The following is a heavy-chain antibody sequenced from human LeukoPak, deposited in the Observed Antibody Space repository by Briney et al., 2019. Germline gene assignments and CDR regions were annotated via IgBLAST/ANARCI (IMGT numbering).Heavy chain of an antibody. Sequence: ASVKVSCKASGYTFTSYYVHWVRQAPGQGLEWMGIINPSGGSTSYAQKFQGRVTMTRDTSTSTVYMELSSLRSEDTAVYYCARTYYYGSGSRYYYGMDVWGKGTTVTVSS. CDR3: ARTYYYGSGSRYYYGMDV. V-gene: IGHV1-46*01. CDR2: INPSGGST. D-gene: IGHD3-10*01. CDR1: GYTFTSYY. J-gene: IGHJ6*04.